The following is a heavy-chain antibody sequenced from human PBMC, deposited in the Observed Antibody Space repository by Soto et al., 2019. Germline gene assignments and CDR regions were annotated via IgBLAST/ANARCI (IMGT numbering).Heavy chain of an antibody. Sequence: EVQLLESGGGLVQPGGSLRLSCAASGFTFSSYAMSWVRQAPGKALEWVSSVSGRSGSKSYADSVKGRFTISRDNSKSTVYMQMNSLRAEDTAVYFCAKDWCSVTTCYCLEYWCQGTLVTVS. J-gene: IGHJ4*02. CDR1: GFTFSSYA. CDR2: VSGRSGSK. D-gene: IGHD4-4*01. V-gene: IGHV3-23*01. CDR3: AKDWCSVTTCYCLEY.